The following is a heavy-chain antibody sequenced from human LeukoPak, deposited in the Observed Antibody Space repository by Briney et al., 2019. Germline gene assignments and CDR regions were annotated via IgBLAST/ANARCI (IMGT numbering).Heavy chain of an antibody. J-gene: IGHJ4*02. CDR3: ATATFSYSSYDY. D-gene: IGHD6-6*01. Sequence: ASVKVSCKVSGYALTELSMHWVRQAPGKGLEWMGGFDPEDGETIYAQKFQGRVTMTEDTSTDTAYMELSSLRSEDTAVYYCATATFSYSSYDYWGQGTLVTVSS. CDR2: FDPEDGET. V-gene: IGHV1-24*01. CDR1: GYALTELS.